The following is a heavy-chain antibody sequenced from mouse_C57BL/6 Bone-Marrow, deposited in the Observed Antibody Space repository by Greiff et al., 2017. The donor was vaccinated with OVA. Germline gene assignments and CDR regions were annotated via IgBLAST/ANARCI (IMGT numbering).Heavy chain of an antibody. CDR2: IDPSDSET. CDR1: GYTFTSYW. CDR3: ARLEFGSSYWYFDV. D-gene: IGHD1-1*01. V-gene: IGHV1-52*01. Sequence: VQLQESGAELVRPGSSVKLSCKASGYTFTSYWMHWVKQRPIQGLEWIGNIDPSDSETHYNQKFKDKATLTVDKSSSTAYMQLSSLTSEDSAVYYCARLEFGSSYWYFDVWGTGTTVTVSS. J-gene: IGHJ1*03.